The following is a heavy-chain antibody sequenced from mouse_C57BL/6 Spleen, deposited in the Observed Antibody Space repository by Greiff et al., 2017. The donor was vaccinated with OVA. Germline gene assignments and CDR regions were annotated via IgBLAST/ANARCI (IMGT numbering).Heavy chain of an antibody. CDR1: GYTFTDYY. D-gene: IGHD2-1*01. V-gene: IGHV1-26*01. CDR3: ASSYGNPFAD. J-gene: IGHJ3*01. Sequence: EVQLQQSGPELVKPGASVKISCKASGYTFTDYYMNWVKQSHGKSLEWIGDINPNNGGTSYNQKFKGKAKFTVDKSSSTAYMELRSRTSEDSAVYYCASSYGNPFADWGQGTLVTVSA. CDR2: INPNNGGT.